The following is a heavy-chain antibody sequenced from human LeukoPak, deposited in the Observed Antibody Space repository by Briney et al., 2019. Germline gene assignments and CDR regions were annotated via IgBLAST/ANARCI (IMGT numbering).Heavy chain of an antibody. D-gene: IGHD4-11*01. Sequence: EPSETLSLTCTASGVSISSGDYYWSWIRQPPGKGLEWIGYIYYSGSTYYNPSLKSRVAISVDTSKNQFSLKLSSVTAADTAVYYCARGDSNFDYWGQGTLVTVSS. V-gene: IGHV4-30-4*01. CDR1: GVSISSGDYY. CDR2: IYYSGST. J-gene: IGHJ4*02. CDR3: ARGDSNFDY.